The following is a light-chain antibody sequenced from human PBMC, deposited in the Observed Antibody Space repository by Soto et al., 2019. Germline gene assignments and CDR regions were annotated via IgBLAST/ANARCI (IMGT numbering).Light chain of an antibody. CDR2: DAS. Sequence: EIVLTQSPATLPLSPGERATLSCRASQSVSSYLAWYQQKPGQAPRLLIYDASNRATGIPARFSGSGSGTDFTLNISSLEPEDFAVYYCQQRSNWRTFGQGTKVDIK. J-gene: IGKJ1*01. CDR1: QSVSSY. CDR3: QQRSNWRT. V-gene: IGKV3-11*01.